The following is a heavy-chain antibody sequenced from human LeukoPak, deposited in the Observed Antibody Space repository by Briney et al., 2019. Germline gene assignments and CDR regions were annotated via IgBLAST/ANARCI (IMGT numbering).Heavy chain of an antibody. V-gene: IGHV4-30-2*01. CDR2: IYHSGST. D-gene: IGHD3-22*01. CDR1: GGSISSGGYS. J-gene: IGHJ4*02. Sequence: KPSETLSLTCAVSGGSISSGGYSWSWIRQPPGKGLEWIGYIYHSGSTYYNPSLKSRVTISVDRSKNQFSLKLSSVTAADTAVYYCARASSGYYHGGVDYWGQGTLVTVSS. CDR3: ARASSGYYHGGVDY.